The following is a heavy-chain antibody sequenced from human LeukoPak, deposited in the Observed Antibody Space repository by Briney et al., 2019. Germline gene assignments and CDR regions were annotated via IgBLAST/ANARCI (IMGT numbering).Heavy chain of an antibody. CDR3: AKDGPATVGYFDY. CDR1: GFTFSSYV. Sequence: GGSLRLSCAASGFTFSSYVMSWVRQAPGKGLEWVSAISGSGGSTYYADSVKGRFTISRDNSKNTLNLQMNSLRAEDTAVNYCAKDGPATVGYFDYWGQGTLVTASS. CDR2: ISGSGGST. J-gene: IGHJ4*02. V-gene: IGHV3-23*01. D-gene: IGHD2-2*01.